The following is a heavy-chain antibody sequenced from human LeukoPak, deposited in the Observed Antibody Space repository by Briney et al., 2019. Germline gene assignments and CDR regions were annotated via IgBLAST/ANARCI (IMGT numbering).Heavy chain of an antibody. CDR1: GFTFSDYY. CDR3: ARDLSGVTGYTYGRGIDY. CDR2: ISSSGSTI. D-gene: IGHD5-18*01. V-gene: IGHV3-11*04. Sequence: GGSLRLSCAASGFTFSDYYMSWIRQAPGKGLEWVSYISSSGSTIYYADSVKGRFTISRDNAKSSLYLQMNSLRAEDTAIYYCARDLSGVTGYTYGRGIDYWGQGTLVTVSS. J-gene: IGHJ4*02.